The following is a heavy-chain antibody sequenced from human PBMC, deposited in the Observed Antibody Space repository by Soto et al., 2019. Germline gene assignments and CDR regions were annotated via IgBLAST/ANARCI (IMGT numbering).Heavy chain of an antibody. CDR2: ISSSSSYT. Sequence: QVPLVESGGGLVKPGGSLRLSCAASGFTFSDYYMSWIRQAPGKGLEWVSYISSSSSYTNYADSVKGRFTISRDNAKNSLYLQMNSLRAEDTAVYYCAILRGVVVVPAAKDTLSPWGQGTLVTVSS. J-gene: IGHJ5*02. CDR3: AILRGVVVVPAAKDTLSP. V-gene: IGHV3-11*05. D-gene: IGHD2-2*01. CDR1: GFTFSDYY.